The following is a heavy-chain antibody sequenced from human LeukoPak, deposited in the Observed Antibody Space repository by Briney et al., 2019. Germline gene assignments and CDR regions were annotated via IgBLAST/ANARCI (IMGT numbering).Heavy chain of an antibody. CDR3: ARGMDYYDSSGYKVPYYYYYGMDV. CDR1: GGSISSYY. V-gene: IGHV4-4*07. D-gene: IGHD3-22*01. Sequence: KSSETLSLTCTVSGGSISSYYWSWIRQPAGKGLEWIGRIYTSGSTNYNPSLKSRVTMSVDTSKNQFSLKLSSVTAADTAVYYCARGMDYYDSSGYKVPYYYYYGMDVWGQGTTVTVSS. J-gene: IGHJ6*02. CDR2: IYTSGST.